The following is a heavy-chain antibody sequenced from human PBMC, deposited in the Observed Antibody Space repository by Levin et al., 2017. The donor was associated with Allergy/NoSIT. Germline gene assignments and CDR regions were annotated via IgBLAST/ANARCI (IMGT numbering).Heavy chain of an antibody. CDR1: GGSISGDDYS. CDR3: ARLTVTTRVLEY. J-gene: IGHJ4*02. Sequence: KASETLSLTCVVSGGSISGDDYSWSWIRQPPGKGLEWIGYIYHSGSTYYNPSLKSRLTMSVDRSKNQFSLKLTSVTAADTALYYCARLTVTTRVLEYWGQGTLVTVSS. V-gene: IGHV4-30-2*01. D-gene: IGHD4-17*01. CDR2: IYHSGST.